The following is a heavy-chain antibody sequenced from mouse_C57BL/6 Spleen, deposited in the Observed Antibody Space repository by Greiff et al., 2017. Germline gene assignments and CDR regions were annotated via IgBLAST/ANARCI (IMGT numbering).Heavy chain of an antibody. CDR2: MSDGGSYT. CDR1: GFTFSIYA. CDR3: ACSYRYAMDY. J-gene: IGHJ4*01. V-gene: IGHV5-4*03. Sequence: EVKVVESGGGLVKPGGSLKLSCAVSGFTFSIYALSWVRHTPEKRLEWVATMSDGGSYTYYPDNVKGRFTISRDNAKNNLYLQMSHLKSEDTAMYYCACSYRYAMDYWGQGTSVTVSS. D-gene: IGHD1-1*01.